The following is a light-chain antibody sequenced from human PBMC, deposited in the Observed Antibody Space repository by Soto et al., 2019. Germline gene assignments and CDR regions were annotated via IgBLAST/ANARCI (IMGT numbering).Light chain of an antibody. CDR2: GTS. CDR1: QSVGSSS. J-gene: IGKJ3*01. V-gene: IGKV3-20*01. CDR3: QQYGTSPFT. Sequence: EIGLTQSPGTLSFSPGERTTLSCRASQSVGSSSLAWYQQKPGQATTLLIYGTSNRATGIPDRFSGSGSGKDFTLTISRLEPADFSVYYCQQYGTSPFTFGPGTKVDIK.